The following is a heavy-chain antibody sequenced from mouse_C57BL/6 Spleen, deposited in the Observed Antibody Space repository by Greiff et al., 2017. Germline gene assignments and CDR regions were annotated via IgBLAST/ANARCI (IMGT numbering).Heavy chain of an antibody. CDR3: TRNSFYFDY. D-gene: IGHD2-12*01. CDR1: GYTFSDYE. V-gene: IGHV1-15*01. J-gene: IGHJ2*01. CDR2: IDPETGGP. Sequence: VQLQLSGAELETSGASVTLFCKPSGYTFSDYEMLWATHTPLHALVWIGAIDPETGGPASNQKFKGKAILAADKSSSTAYMELRKLTSEDSAVYYWTRNSFYFDYWGQGTTVTVSS.